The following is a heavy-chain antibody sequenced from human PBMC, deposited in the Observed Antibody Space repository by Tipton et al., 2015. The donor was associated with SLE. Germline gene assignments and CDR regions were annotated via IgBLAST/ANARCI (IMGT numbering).Heavy chain of an antibody. D-gene: IGHD3-22*01. CDR1: GGSISSSSYY. Sequence: TLSLTCTVSGGSISSSSYYWSWIRQPPGKGLEWIGYIYYSGSTNYNPSLKSRVTISVDTSKNQFSLKLSSVTAADTAVYYCARPDVFDSSGYYGWYFDLWGRGTLVTVSS. J-gene: IGHJ2*01. CDR3: ARPDVFDSSGYYGWYFDL. CDR2: IYYSGST. V-gene: IGHV4-61*01.